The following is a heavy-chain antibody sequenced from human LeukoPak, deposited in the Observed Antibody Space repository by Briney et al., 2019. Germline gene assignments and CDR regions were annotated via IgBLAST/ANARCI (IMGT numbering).Heavy chain of an antibody. CDR3: IPPAAGLRRTISTEYFQH. CDR1: GLTFSSYE. Sequence: GGSLRLSCAAAGLTFSSYEMYWCRQAPGKRLQGVSYISGSGGTIYYSDSVKCRFTISIDNANKSFYLHMSSLRVEDTAIYYCIPPAAGLRRTISTEYFQHWGQGALVTVSS. V-gene: IGHV3-48*03. D-gene: IGHD6-13*01. J-gene: IGHJ1*01. CDR2: ISGSGGTI.